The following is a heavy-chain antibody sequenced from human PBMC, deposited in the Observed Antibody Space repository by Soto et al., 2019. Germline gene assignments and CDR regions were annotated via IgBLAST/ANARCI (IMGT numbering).Heavy chain of an antibody. J-gene: IGHJ4*02. CDR2: ISYDGSNK. V-gene: IGHV3-30*18. CDR1: GFTFSSYG. CDR3: AKDRAAAAKWYFDY. D-gene: IGHD6-13*01. Sequence: QVQLVESGGGVVQPGRSLRLSCAASGFTFSSYGMHWVRQAPGKGLEWVAVISYDGSNKYYADSVKGRFTISRDNSKNTLYLQMNSLRAEDTAVYYCAKDRAAAAKWYFDYWGQGTLVTVSS.